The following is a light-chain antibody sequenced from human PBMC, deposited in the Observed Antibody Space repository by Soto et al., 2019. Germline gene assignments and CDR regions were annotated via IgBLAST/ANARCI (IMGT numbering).Light chain of an antibody. V-gene: IGKV3-15*01. J-gene: IGKJ4*01. CDR2: AAS. CDR3: QQYNNWPLLT. CDR1: QSVSSN. Sequence: EIVMTQSPATLSVSPGERATLSCRATQSVSSNLAWYQQKPGQAPRLLIYAASTRATGIPARFSGSGSGTEFTLTISSLQSEHFAVYYCQQYNNWPLLTFGGGTKVEIK.